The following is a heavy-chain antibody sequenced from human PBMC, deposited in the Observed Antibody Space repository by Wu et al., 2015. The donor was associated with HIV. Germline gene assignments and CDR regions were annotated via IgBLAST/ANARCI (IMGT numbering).Heavy chain of an antibody. D-gene: IGHD4-17*01. J-gene: IGHJ4*02. Sequence: QVQLVQSGAEVKKPGASVKVSCKASGYTFTSYGISWVRQAPGQGFEWMGGIIPIANIVNYAQRFQGRVTLTADASTSTAYMELRSLRSDDTAVYYCARPMTTVTPALLDYWGQGTLVTVSS. V-gene: IGHV1-18*01. CDR2: IIPIANIV. CDR1: GYTFTSYG. CDR3: ARPMTTVTPALLDY.